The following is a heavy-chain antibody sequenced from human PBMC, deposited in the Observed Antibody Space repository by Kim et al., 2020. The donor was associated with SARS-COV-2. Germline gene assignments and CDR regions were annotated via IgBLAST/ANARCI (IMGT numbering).Heavy chain of an antibody. CDR3: ARGGGPRWGLLDY. J-gene: IGHJ4*02. V-gene: IGHV1-3*01. Sequence: SQKFHGRVSITRDTSARTAYMGLSSVRSEDTAVYYCARGGGPRWGLLDYWGQGTLVAVSS. D-gene: IGHD1-26*01.